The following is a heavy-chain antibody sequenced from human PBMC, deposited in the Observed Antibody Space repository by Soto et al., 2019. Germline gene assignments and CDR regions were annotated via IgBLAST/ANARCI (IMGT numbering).Heavy chain of an antibody. V-gene: IGHV4-59*01. CDR2: IYYSGSP. Sequence: ETLSLTCTVSGGSISSYYWSWIRQPPGKGLEWSGYIYYSGSPNYNPSPKSRVTISVDTPKNQFSLKLSSVTAADTAVYYCARARAVAGKGWFDPWGQGTLVTVSS. CDR1: GGSISSYY. D-gene: IGHD6-19*01. J-gene: IGHJ5*02. CDR3: ARARAVAGKGWFDP.